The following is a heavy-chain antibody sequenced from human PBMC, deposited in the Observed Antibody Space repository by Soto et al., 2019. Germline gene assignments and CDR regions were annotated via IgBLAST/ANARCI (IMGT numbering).Heavy chain of an antibody. Sequence: ASVKVSCKASGYTLSSNAMHWVRQAPGQRLEWMGWISPGKGDTKYSPKFQGRVTITRDTSASTAYMELSSLSSEDTAVYYCAKGGGVVSAYYYNYGRDVWGQGTPVTVSS. CDR3: AKGGGVVSAYYYNYGRDV. V-gene: IGHV1-3*01. D-gene: IGHD3-22*01. CDR1: GYTLSSNA. J-gene: IGHJ6*02. CDR2: ISPGKGDT.